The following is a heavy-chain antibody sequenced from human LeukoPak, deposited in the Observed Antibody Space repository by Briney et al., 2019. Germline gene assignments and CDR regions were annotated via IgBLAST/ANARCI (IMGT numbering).Heavy chain of an antibody. D-gene: IGHD2-15*01. Sequence: SVKVSCKASGGTFSSYAISWVRQAPGQGLEWMGGIIPIFGTANYAQKFQGRVTITTDESTSTAYMELSSLRSEDTAVYYCARDGASDCSDGSCYSRYYYYYMDVWGKGTTVTVSS. CDR1: GGTFSSYA. CDR3: ARDGASDCSDGSCYSRYYYYYMDV. J-gene: IGHJ6*03. CDR2: IIPIFGTA. V-gene: IGHV1-69*05.